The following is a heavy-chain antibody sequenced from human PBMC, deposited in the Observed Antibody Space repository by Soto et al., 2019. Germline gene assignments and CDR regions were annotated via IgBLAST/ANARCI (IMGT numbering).Heavy chain of an antibody. D-gene: IGHD3-22*01. CDR2: IIPLFGTL. J-gene: IGHJ6*02. CDR3: ARGCGVTMIVVAWVNEKNYYGMDV. Sequence: GASVKVCCKASGGTFSSHLSSWVRQAPGQRLEWMGTIIPLFGTLNYAQKIQGWVTMTRDTSISTAYMELSRLRSDDTAVYYCARGCGVTMIVVAWVNEKNYYGMDVWGQGTTVTVSS. V-gene: IGHV1-2*04. CDR1: GGTFSSHL.